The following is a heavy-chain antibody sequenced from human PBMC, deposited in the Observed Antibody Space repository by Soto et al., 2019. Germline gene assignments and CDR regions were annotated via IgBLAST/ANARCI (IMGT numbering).Heavy chain of an antibody. J-gene: IGHJ5*02. D-gene: IGHD1-26*01. CDR3: ARGWGIVGATTFDH. CDR2: INHSGST. CDR1: GGSFSGYY. V-gene: IGHV4-34*01. Sequence: APLSLTCAVYGGSFSGYYWSWIRQPPGKGLEWIGEINHSGSTNYNPSLKSRVTISVDTSKNQFSLKLSSVTAADTAVYYCARGWGIVGATTFDHWGQGTLVTVSS.